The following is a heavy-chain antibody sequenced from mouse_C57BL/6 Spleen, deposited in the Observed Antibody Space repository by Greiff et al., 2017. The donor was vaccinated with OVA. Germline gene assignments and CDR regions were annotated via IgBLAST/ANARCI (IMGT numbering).Heavy chain of an antibody. Sequence: EVQLQESGPGLVKPSQSLSLSCSVSGYSITSGYFWNWIRQFPGNQLEWMGYISYDGSNNYNPSLKNRISITRDTSKNQFFLKLNSVTTEDTATYYCAGRDYSNPFAYWGQGTLVTVSA. CDR1: GYSITSGYF. CDR3: AGRDYSNPFAY. V-gene: IGHV3-6*01. J-gene: IGHJ3*01. CDR2: ISYDGSN. D-gene: IGHD2-5*01.